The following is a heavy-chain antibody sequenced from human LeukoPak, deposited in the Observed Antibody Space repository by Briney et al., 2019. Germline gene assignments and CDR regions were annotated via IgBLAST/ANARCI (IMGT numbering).Heavy chain of an antibody. V-gene: IGHV3-21*01. CDR3: ARRATTERGHSYGLDY. J-gene: IGHJ4*02. Sequence: GGSLRLSCAASGFTFSTYNMNWVRQAPGKGLEWVSSISTTNSYIYYADSVTGRFTISRDNAKNSLYLQMHSLRAEDTAVYYCARRATTERGHSYGLDYWGQGTLVTVSS. CDR1: GFTFSTYN. D-gene: IGHD5-18*01. CDR2: ISTTNSYI.